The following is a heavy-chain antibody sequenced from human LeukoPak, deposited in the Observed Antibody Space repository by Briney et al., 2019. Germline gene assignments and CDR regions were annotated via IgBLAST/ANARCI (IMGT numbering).Heavy chain of an antibody. Sequence: PGGSLRLSCEASGFTFSAYAMSWVRQAPGKGLEWVSLISGITTNTYYADSVKGRFTISRDNSKNTLDLQMNSLRAEDTAGYYCAKHLLVGGTRGAYAFDIWGRGTMVTVSS. D-gene: IGHD1-26*01. J-gene: IGHJ3*02. CDR3: AKHLLVGGTRGAYAFDI. CDR2: ISGITTNT. V-gene: IGHV3-23*01. CDR1: GFTFSAYA.